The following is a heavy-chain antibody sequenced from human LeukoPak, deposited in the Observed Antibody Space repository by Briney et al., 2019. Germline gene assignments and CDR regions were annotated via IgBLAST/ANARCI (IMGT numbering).Heavy chain of an antibody. CDR1: GFSFNDRT. V-gene: IGHV3-43*01. J-gene: IGHJ6*03. CDR3: AKDARYCGATTCYLGGYYYYMDV. D-gene: IGHD2-2*01. CDR2: MSWDAGST. Sequence: GGSLRPSCAASGFSFNDRTMHWVRQAPGKGLEWVSLMSWDAGSTYYADSVKGRFTISRDNSKNSLYLQMNSLRTEDTALYYCAKDARYCGATTCYLGGYYYYMDVWGKGTTVTVSS.